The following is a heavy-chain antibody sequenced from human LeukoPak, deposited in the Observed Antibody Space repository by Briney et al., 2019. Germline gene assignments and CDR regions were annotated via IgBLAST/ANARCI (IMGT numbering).Heavy chain of an antibody. CDR2: INHRGST. CDR1: GGSLSGYY. D-gene: IGHD4-11*01. CDR3: ARDRYSNSFYYYYAMYV. V-gene: IGHV4-34*01. J-gene: IGHJ6*02. Sequence: SETLSLTCAVYGGSLSGYYWSWIRQPPGKGLEWIGEINHRGSTTYNPSLKSRVTISVDTSKSQFSLKLSSLTAADTAVYYCARDRYSNSFYYYYAMYVWGQGTTVTVSS.